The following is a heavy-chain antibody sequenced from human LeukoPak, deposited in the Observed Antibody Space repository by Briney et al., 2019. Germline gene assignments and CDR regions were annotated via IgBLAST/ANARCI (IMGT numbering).Heavy chain of an antibody. CDR1: GFTFSSYA. CDR3: AKDGGLWVSAHWGDS. J-gene: IGHJ4*02. CDR2: ITTSDGNT. V-gene: IGHV3-23*01. Sequence: GGSLRLSCAASGFTFSSYAMSWVRQAPGKGLEWVSTITTSDGNTYYADSVKGRFTVSRDNSKNTLFLQMNSLRAEDTAVYYCAKDGGLWVSAHWGDSWGRGTLVAVSS. D-gene: IGHD7-27*01.